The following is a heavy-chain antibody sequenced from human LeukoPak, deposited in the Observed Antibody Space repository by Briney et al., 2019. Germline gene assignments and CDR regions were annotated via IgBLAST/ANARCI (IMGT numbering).Heavy chain of an antibody. CDR1: GGSISSASYY. CDR2: IYTSGST. V-gene: IGHV4-61*02. D-gene: IGHD6-13*01. J-gene: IGHJ6*03. CDR3: ARSFPSSWYGSPRYYMDV. Sequence: SETLSLTCTVSGGSISSASYYWSWIRQPAGKGLEWIGRIYTSGSTNYSPSLRSRVTISVDTSKNEFSLKLSSVTAADTAVYYCARSFPSSWYGSPRYYMDVWGKGTTVTISS.